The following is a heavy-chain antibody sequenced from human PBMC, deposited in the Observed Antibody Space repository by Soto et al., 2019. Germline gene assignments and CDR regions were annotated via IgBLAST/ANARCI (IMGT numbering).Heavy chain of an antibody. CDR2: IWYDGSKK. CDR1: GFSFSSYG. Sequence: GGSLRLSCAVSGFSFSSYGIHWVRQAPGKGLEWVALIWYDGSKKYYADSVKGRFTFSRDNSKNTLNLQMNSLRAEDTAVYYCARAVPAADPFYNYFYYMDVWGKGTTVTVSS. V-gene: IGHV3-33*01. D-gene: IGHD2-2*01. J-gene: IGHJ6*03. CDR3: ARAVPAADPFYNYFYYMDV.